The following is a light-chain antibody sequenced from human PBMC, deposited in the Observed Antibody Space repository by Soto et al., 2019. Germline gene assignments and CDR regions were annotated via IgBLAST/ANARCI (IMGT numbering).Light chain of an antibody. CDR1: SSDVGEENY. Sequence: SALTQPPSASGTPGQSVTITGSGTSSDVGEENYVSWYQQHPGKVPKLILYEVSKRPSGVPDRFSGSRSGNTASLTVSGLQAEDEADYYCSSFAGSPVVFGGGPKVTVL. CDR2: EVS. J-gene: IGLJ2*01. CDR3: SSFAGSPVV. V-gene: IGLV2-8*01.